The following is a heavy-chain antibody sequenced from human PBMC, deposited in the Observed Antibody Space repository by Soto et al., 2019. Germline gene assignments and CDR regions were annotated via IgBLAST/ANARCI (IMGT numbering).Heavy chain of an antibody. CDR3: ARDGMPGYCSGGSCLYWYFDV. V-gene: IGHV3-33*01. CDR2: IYYDGSNK. Sequence: PWGSLRLSCAASGFIFSSYGMHWVRQAPGKGPEWVAVIYYDGSNKYYADSVKGRFTISRDNSKNTLYLQMNSLRGEDTAVYYCARDGMPGYCSGGSCLYWYFDVWGRGTLVTVSS. CDR1: GFIFSSYG. D-gene: IGHD2-15*01. J-gene: IGHJ2*01.